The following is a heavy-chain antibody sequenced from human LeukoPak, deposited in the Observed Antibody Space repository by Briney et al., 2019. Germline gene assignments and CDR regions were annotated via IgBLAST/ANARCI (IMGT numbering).Heavy chain of an antibody. CDR2: IYYSGST. V-gene: IGHV4-39*07. J-gene: IGHJ4*02. D-gene: IGHD1-26*01. Sequence: SETLSLTCTVSGGSISSSSYYWGWIRQPPGKGLEWIGSIYYSGSTYYNPSLKSRVTIPVDTSKNQFSLKLSSVTAADTAVYYCAETQNAPGIVGATGYFDYWGQGTLVTVSS. CDR3: AETQNAPGIVGATGYFDY. CDR1: GGSISSSSYY.